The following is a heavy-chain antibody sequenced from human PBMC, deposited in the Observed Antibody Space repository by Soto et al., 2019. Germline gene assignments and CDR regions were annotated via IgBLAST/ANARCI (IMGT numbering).Heavy chain of an antibody. Sequence: SETLSLTCAVYGGSFSGYYWSWIRQPPGKGLEWIGEINHSGSTNYNPSLKSRVTISVDTSKNQFSLRLSSVTAADTAVYFCARSVAVPGAHIDYWGQGTQVTVSS. J-gene: IGHJ4*02. CDR2: INHSGST. CDR3: ARSVAVPGAHIDY. D-gene: IGHD6-19*01. V-gene: IGHV4-34*01. CDR1: GGSFSGYY.